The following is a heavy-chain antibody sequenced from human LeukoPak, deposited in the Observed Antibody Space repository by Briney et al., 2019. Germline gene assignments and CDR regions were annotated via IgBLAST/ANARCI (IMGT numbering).Heavy chain of an antibody. V-gene: IGHV4-4*02. CDR2: IYHSGST. Sequence: PSGTLSLTCAVSGGSISSSNWWSWVRQPPGKGLEWIGEIYHSGSTNYNPSLKSRVTISVDKSKNQFSLKLSSVTAADTAVYYCARWALGAVATYFDYWGRGTLVTVSS. CDR1: GGSISSSNW. J-gene: IGHJ4*02. CDR3: ARWALGAVATYFDY. D-gene: IGHD6-19*01.